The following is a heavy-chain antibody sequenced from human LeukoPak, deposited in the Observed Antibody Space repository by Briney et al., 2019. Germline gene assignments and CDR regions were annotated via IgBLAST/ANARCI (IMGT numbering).Heavy chain of an antibody. V-gene: IGHV1-8*01. Sequence: ASVKVSCKTSGYTFSSYDINWVRQATGQGLELMGWMNPNSGDTGYAQKFQDRVTMTRNTSKSTAYMELSSLSSEDTAVYYCARTRGYSLGYSDYWGQGTLVTVSS. CDR1: GYTFSSYD. CDR2: MNPNSGDT. J-gene: IGHJ4*02. CDR3: ARTRGYSLGYSDY. D-gene: IGHD5-18*01.